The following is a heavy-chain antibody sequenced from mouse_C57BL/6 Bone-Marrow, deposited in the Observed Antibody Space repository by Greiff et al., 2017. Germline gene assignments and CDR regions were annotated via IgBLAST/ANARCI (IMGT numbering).Heavy chain of an antibody. V-gene: IGHV2-9-1*01. CDR2: IWTGGGT. D-gene: IGHD2-2*01. CDR1: GFSLTSYA. J-gene: IGHJ4*01. Sequence: VQLKESGPGLVAPSQSLSITCPVSGFSLTSYAISWVRQPPGKGLEWLGVIWTGGGTNYNSALKSRLSISKDNSKSHVSLKMNSLQTDDTARYYCARRGDGNDEGVDYWGQGTSVTVSS. CDR3: ARRGDGNDEGVDY.